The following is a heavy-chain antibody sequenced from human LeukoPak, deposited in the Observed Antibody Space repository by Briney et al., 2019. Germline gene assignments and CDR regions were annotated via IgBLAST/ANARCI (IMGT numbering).Heavy chain of an antibody. Sequence: ASVKVSCKGSGYTFTCYYRHWVRQAPGQGLEWMGWINPNSGGTNYAQKFQGRVTMTRDTSISTAYMELSRRRSDDTAVYYCARAARQLCDYWGQGTLVTVSS. J-gene: IGHJ4*02. V-gene: IGHV1-2*02. CDR3: ARAARQLCDY. D-gene: IGHD6-6*01. CDR1: GYTFTCYY. CDR2: INPNSGGT.